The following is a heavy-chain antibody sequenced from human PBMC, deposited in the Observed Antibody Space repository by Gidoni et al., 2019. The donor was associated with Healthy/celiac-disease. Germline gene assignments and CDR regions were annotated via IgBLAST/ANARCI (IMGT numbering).Heavy chain of an antibody. J-gene: IGHJ3*02. Sequence: VQLVESGGGLVNPWGSLRLSCAASLFTLSSYSMNWVRQAPGKGLEWVSSISSSSSYIYDADSVKGRFTISRDNAKNSLYLQMNSLRAEDTAVYYCARAVAGHWDPPIWGQGTMVTVS. D-gene: IGHD6-19*01. CDR2: ISSSSSYI. CDR3: ARAVAGHWDPPI. V-gene: IGHV3-21*01. CDR1: LFTLSSYS.